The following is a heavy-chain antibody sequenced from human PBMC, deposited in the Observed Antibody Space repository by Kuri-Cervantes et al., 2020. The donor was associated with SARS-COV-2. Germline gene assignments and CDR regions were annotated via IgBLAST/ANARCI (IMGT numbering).Heavy chain of an antibody. CDR3: AKGSGRRITIFGVVIVGIDY. CDR1: GFTFSSYW. D-gene: IGHD3-3*01. Sequence: GESLKISCAASGFTFSSYWMSWVRQAPGKGLEWVANIKQDGSEKYYVDSVKGRFTISRDNSKNTLYLQMNSLRAEDTAVYYCAKGSGRRITIFGVVIVGIDYWGQGTLVTVSS. CDR2: IKQDGSEK. V-gene: IGHV3-7*01. J-gene: IGHJ4*02.